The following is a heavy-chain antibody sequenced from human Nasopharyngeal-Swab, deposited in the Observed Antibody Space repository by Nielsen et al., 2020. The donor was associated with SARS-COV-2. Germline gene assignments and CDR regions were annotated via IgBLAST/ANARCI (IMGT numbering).Heavy chain of an antibody. CDR2: MNPNSGNT. V-gene: IGHV1-8*01. CDR3: ARGAGDSYYYYYYGMDV. J-gene: IGHJ6*02. CDR1: GYTLTELS. Sequence: ASVKVSCKVSGYTLTELSMHWVRQATGQGLEWMGWMNPNSGNTGYAQKFQGRVTMTRNTSISTAYMELSSLRSEDTAVYYCARGAGDSYYYYYYGMDVWGQGTTVTVSS. D-gene: IGHD2-21*02.